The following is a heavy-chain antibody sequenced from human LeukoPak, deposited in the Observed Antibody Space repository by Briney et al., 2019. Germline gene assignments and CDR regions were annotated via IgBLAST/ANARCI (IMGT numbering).Heavy chain of an antibody. CDR1: GGSISSYY. V-gene: IGHV4-4*07. J-gene: IGHJ4*02. Sequence: SETLSLTCTVSGGSISSYYWSWIRQPAGKGLEWIRRIYTSGSTNYNPSLKSRVTLSVDTSKNQFSLKLSSVTAADTAVYYCARGSPVAGNDYWGQGTLVTVSS. CDR2: IYTSGST. CDR3: ARGSPVAGNDY. D-gene: IGHD6-19*01.